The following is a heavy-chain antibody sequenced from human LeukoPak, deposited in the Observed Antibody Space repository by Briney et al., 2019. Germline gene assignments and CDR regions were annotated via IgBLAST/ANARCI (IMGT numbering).Heavy chain of an antibody. CDR1: GFTFSSYA. CDR3: AKDRAPFEEQWLPSVDY. D-gene: IGHD6-19*01. CDR2: ISGSGGST. V-gene: IGHV3-23*01. Sequence: GASLRLSCAASGFTFSSYAMSWVRQAPGKGLEWVSAISGSGGSTYYADSVKGRFTISRDNSKNTLYLQINSLRAEDTAVYYCAKDRAPFEEQWLPSVDYWGQGTLVTVSS. J-gene: IGHJ4*02.